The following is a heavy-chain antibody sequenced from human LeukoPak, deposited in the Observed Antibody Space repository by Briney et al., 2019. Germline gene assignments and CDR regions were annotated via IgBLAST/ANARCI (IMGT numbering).Heavy chain of an antibody. D-gene: IGHD2-15*01. CDR1: GYTFTSYY. CDR3: ASGISGSPDY. V-gene: IGHV1-46*01. CDR2: INPSGGST. Sequence: ASVKVSCKASGYTFTSYYMHWVRQAPGQGLEWMGIINPSGGSTSYAQEFQGRVTMTRDTSTSTVYMELSSLKSEATAVYYCASGISGSPDYWGQGTLVTVSS. J-gene: IGHJ4*02.